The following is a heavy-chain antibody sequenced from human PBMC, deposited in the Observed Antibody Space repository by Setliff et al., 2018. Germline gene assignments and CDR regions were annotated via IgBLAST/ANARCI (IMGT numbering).Heavy chain of an antibody. CDR2: IHYSGST. CDR3: ASGGAGFFTSGR. Sequence: PSETLSLTCTVSGGSISTYYWSWIRQPPEKGLEWIAYIHYSGSTNQNPSLKSRVTISVDTSKNQFSLKMSSMTAADTAVYYCASGGAGFFTSGRWGQGTLVTVSS. J-gene: IGHJ4*02. D-gene: IGHD3-3*01. CDR1: GGSISTYY. V-gene: IGHV4-59*01.